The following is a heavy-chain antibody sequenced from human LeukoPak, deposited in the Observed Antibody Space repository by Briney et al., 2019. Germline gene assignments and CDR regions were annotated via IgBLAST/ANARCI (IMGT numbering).Heavy chain of an antibody. Sequence: SETLSLTCAVYGGSFSGYYWSWIRQPPGKGPEWIGEINHSGSTNYNPSLKSRVTISVDTSKNQFSLKLSSVTAADTAVYYCARGGGLGYCSSTSCHPFGYWGQGTLVTVSS. CDR3: ARGGGLGYCSSTSCHPFGY. CDR1: GGSFSGYY. V-gene: IGHV4-34*01. CDR2: INHSGST. D-gene: IGHD2-2*01. J-gene: IGHJ4*02.